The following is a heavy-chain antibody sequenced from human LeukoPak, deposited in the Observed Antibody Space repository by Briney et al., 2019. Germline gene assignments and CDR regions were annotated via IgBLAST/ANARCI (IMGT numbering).Heavy chain of an antibody. CDR1: GDSVSSYRAA. J-gene: IGHJ3*01. Sequence: PSLTLSLTCAISGDSVSSYRAAWNWIRQSPSRGLQWLGRTYYRSKWYNDYAPFVKSRININSDTSKNQFSLQLKSVTPEDTAVYYCARDYSGYDWAAFDFWGQGTILTVSS. D-gene: IGHD5-12*01. V-gene: IGHV6-1*01. CDR3: ARDYSGYDWAAFDF. CDR2: TYYRSKWYN.